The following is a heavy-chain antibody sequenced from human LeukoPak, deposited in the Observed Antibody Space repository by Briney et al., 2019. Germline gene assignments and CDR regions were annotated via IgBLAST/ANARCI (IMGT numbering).Heavy chain of an antibody. CDR1: GFTFSSYA. D-gene: IGHD2-15*01. CDR2: ISYDGSNK. Sequence: GRSLRLSCAASGFTFSSYAMHWVRQAPGKGLEWVALISYDGSNKYYADSVKGRFTISRDNSKNTLYLQMNSLRAEDTAIYYCAKNGDRGAYCTGGTCYPYFYYYMDVWGKGTTVTI. V-gene: IGHV3-30*18. J-gene: IGHJ6*03. CDR3: AKNGDRGAYCTGGTCYPYFYYYMDV.